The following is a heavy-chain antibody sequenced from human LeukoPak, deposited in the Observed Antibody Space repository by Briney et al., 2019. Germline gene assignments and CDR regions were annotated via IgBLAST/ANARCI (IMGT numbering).Heavy chain of an antibody. D-gene: IGHD7-27*01. J-gene: IGHJ4*02. CDR2: IKSKTDGETT. V-gene: IGHV3-15*01. CDR3: PTEFWGSYNF. Sequence: PGGSLRLSCTASGITFSDAWMSWVRQAPGKGLEWVGHIKSKTDGETTDYGAPVKGRFSISRDDSKNTLYLQMNSLKTEDTAVYYCPTEFWGSYNFWGQGTLVTVSS. CDR1: GITFSDAW.